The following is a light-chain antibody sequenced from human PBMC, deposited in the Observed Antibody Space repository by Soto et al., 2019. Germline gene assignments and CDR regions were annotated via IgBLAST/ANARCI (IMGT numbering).Light chain of an antibody. J-gene: IGKJ4*01. CDR3: QQYGSSPLT. Sequence: EIVMTQSPATLSVSPGERATLSCRASHSVSSNLSWYQQKPGQAPRLLIYGASSRATGIPDRFSGSGSGTDLTLTISRLEPEDFAVYYCQQYGSSPLTFGGGTKVDIK. V-gene: IGKV3-20*01. CDR1: HSVSSN. CDR2: GAS.